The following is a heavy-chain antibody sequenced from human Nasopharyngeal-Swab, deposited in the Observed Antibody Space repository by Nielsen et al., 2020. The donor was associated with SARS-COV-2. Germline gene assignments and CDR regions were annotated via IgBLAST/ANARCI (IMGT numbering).Heavy chain of an antibody. CDR2: IRYDGSNK. V-gene: IGHV3-30*02. D-gene: IGHD6-13*01. CDR3: AKDAGGYSSS. CDR1: GFTFRSYG. J-gene: IGHJ4*02. Sequence: GESLKISCAASGFTFRSYGLHLVLQAPGKGLEWVAFIRYDGSNKYYADSVKGRFTISRDNSKNTLYLQMNSLRAEDTAVYYCAKDAGGYSSSWGQGTLVTVSS.